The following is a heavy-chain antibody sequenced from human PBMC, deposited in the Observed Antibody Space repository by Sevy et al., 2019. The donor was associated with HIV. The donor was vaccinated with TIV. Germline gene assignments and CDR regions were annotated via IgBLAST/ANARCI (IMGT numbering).Heavy chain of an antibody. D-gene: IGHD3-10*01. CDR1: GFSFMDYW. CDR3: ARGIFGSGSRLGLGY. J-gene: IGHJ4*02. Sequence: GGSRRLSCEAPGFSFMDYWRTWVRQAPGKGREWLANMRQEGRETYYWDSVKGRFTVSRDNAKNSLWLQMNSLRAEDTAVYYCARGIFGSGSRLGLGYWGQGTLVTVSS. V-gene: IGHV3-7*03. CDR2: MRQEGRET.